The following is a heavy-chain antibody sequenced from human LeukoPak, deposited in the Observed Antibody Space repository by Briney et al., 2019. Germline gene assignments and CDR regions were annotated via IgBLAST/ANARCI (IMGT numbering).Heavy chain of an antibody. CDR3: AREVPATAMYFDY. V-gene: IGHV3-53*01. D-gene: IGHD2-2*01. J-gene: IGHJ4*02. CDR2: IYGGGST. CDR1: GFTVSSNY. Sequence: GGFLRLSCAAAGFTVSSNYMSWVRQAPGKGLEWVSVIYGGGSTYYADSVKGRFTISRDNSKNTLYLQMNSLRAEDTVVYYCAREVPATAMYFDYWGQGTLVTVSS.